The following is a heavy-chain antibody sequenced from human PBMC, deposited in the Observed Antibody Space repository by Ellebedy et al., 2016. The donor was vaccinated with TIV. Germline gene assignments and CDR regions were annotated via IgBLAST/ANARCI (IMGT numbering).Heavy chain of an antibody. J-gene: IGHJ4*02. CDR1: GFTFSSYW. D-gene: IGHD6-13*01. CDR3: AKSQGSSWYLFDY. CDR2: INGHGSTT. V-gene: IGHV3-74*01. Sequence: GGSLRLXXVASGFTFSSYWMHWVRQAPGKGLVLVSRINGHGSTTSYADSVKGRFTISRDNAKNSLYLQMNSLRTEDTAFYYCAKSQGSSWYLFDYWGQGTLVTVSS.